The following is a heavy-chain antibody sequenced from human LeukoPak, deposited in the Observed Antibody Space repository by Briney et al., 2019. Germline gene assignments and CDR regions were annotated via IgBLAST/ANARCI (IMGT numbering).Heavy chain of an antibody. CDR1: GGSISSGSYY. Sequence: SETLSLTCTVSGGSISSGSYYWSWIRQPAGKGLEWIGRIYTSGSTNYNPSLKSRVTISVDTSKNQFSLKLSSVTAADTAVYYCARVSGYSYGWSYYYYMDVWGKGTTVTVSS. D-gene: IGHD5-18*01. CDR3: ARVSGYSYGWSYYYYMDV. V-gene: IGHV4-61*02. CDR2: IYTSGST. J-gene: IGHJ6*03.